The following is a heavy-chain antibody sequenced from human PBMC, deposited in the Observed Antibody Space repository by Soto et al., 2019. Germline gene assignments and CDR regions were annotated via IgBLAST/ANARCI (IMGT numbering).Heavy chain of an antibody. J-gene: IGHJ6*02. Sequence: QVQLLQSGAEMRKPGSSVKVSCKASGGTLGSYAITWVRQAPGQGFEWMGGFIPIIGITNYAQRFEDRLTITADESTSTVYMQLSSLTYDDTAVYYCVPLQPSTIRGRPGMDVWGQGTTITVSS. V-gene: IGHV1-69*01. CDR2: FIPIIGIT. CDR1: GGTLGSYA. D-gene: IGHD4-4*01. CDR3: VPLQPSTIRGRPGMDV.